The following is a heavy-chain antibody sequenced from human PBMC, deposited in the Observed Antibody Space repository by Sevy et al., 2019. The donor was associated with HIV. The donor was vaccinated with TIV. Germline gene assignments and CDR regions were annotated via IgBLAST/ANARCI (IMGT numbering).Heavy chain of an antibody. J-gene: IGHJ6*02. Sequence: GGSLRLSCVASGFTFSRVGMHWVRQAPGKGLEWVAIISNDGSDKQYADSVKGRFTISRDNSKDTLYLKMNSLRLEDTAVYYCANSRGRYEGSSWLYYYYLMDVWGQGATVTVSS. CDR1: GFTFSRVG. V-gene: IGHV3-30*18. D-gene: IGHD6-13*01. CDR3: ANSRGRYEGSSWLYYYYLMDV. CDR2: ISNDGSDK.